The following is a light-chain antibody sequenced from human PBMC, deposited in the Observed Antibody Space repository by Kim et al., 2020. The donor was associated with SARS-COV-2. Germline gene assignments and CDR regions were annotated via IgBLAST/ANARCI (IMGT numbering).Light chain of an antibody. CDR3: AAWDDSLSGHVV. CDR2: RNN. V-gene: IGLV1-47*01. CDR1: SSNIGSNY. J-gene: IGLJ2*01. Sequence: QRVTISCSGSSSNIGSNYVYWYQQHPGTAPKLLIYRNNQRPSGVPDRFSGSKSGTSASLAISGLRSEDEADYYCAAWDDSLSGHVVFGGGTQLTVL.